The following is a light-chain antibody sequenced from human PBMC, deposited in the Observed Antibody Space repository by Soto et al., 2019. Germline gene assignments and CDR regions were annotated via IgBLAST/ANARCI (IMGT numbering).Light chain of an antibody. CDR1: SSDVGAFNY. CDR3: ASYTTSSTYV. CDR2: DVS. V-gene: IGLV2-14*03. Sequence: QSALTQPASVSGSPGQSIAISCTGTSSDVGAFNYVSWYQQHPGKAPKFMIFDVSSRPSGVSDRFSGSKSGNTASLTISELQTEDEADYYCASYTTSSTYVFGTGTKLTVL. J-gene: IGLJ1*01.